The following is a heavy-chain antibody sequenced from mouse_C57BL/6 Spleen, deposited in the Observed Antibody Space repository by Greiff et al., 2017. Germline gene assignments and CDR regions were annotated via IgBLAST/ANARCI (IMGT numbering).Heavy chain of an antibody. J-gene: IGHJ3*01. D-gene: IGHD4-1*01. CDR1: GYTFTSYW. CDR3: AREVNWDEGFAY. V-gene: IGHV1-53*01. Sequence: VKLQESGTELVKPGASVKLSCKASGYTFTSYWMHWVKQRPGQGLEWIGNINPSNGGTNYNEKFKSKATLTVDKSSSTAYMQLSSLTSEDSAVYYCAREVNWDEGFAYWGQGTLVTVSA. CDR2: INPSNGGT.